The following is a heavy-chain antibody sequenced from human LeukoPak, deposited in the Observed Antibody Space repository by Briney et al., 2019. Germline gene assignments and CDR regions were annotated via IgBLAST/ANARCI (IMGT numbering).Heavy chain of an antibody. CDR3: ARDPRMLAYCGGDCSGGWYFDL. CDR1: GYTFTGYY. J-gene: IGHJ2*01. Sequence: ASVKVSCKASGYTFTGYYMHWVRQAPGQGLEWMGWINPNSGGTNYAQKFQGGVTMTRDTSISTAYMELSRLRSDDTAVYYCARDPRMLAYCGGDCSGGWYFDLWGRGTLVTVSS. CDR2: INPNSGGT. V-gene: IGHV1-2*02. D-gene: IGHD2-21*02.